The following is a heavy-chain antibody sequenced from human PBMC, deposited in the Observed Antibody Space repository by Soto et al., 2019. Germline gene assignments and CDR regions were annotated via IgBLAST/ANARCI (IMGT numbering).Heavy chain of an antibody. V-gene: IGHV5-51*01. CDR3: ARGTYYYDSSGYYPDWYFDL. J-gene: IGHJ2*01. Sequence: GESLKISCKGSGYSFTSYWIGWVRQMPGKGLEWMGIIYPGDSDTRYSPSFQGQVTISADKSISTAYLQWSSLKASDTAMYYCARGTYYYDSSGYYPDWYFDLWGRGTLVTVSS. D-gene: IGHD3-22*01. CDR1: GYSFTSYW. CDR2: IYPGDSDT.